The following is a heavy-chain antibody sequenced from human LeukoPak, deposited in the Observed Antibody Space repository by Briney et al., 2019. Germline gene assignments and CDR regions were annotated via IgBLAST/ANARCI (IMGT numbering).Heavy chain of an antibody. CDR3: ARQARGIAGGYFDY. D-gene: IGHD6-13*01. CDR2: ISGSGGST. V-gene: IGHV3-23*01. CDR1: GFTFSSYA. J-gene: IGHJ4*02. Sequence: GGSLRLSCAASGFTFSSYAMSWVRQAPGKGLEWVSAISGSGGSTYYAASVKGRFTISRDNSKNTLYLQINSLRAEDTAVYYCARQARGIAGGYFDYWGQGTLVTVSS.